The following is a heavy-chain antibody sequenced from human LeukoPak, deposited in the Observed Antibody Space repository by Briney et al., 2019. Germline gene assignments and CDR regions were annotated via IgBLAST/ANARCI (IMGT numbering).Heavy chain of an antibody. D-gene: IGHD6-13*01. CDR1: GYTFTGYY. Sequence: ASVKVSCKASGYTFTGYYMHWVRQAPGQGLEWMGWINPNSGGTNYAQKFQGRVTMTRDTSISTAYMELSRLRSDDTAVYYCARVHSSSWYRADYWGQGTLVTVSS. CDR2: INPNSGGT. J-gene: IGHJ4*02. CDR3: ARVHSSSWYRADY. V-gene: IGHV1-2*02.